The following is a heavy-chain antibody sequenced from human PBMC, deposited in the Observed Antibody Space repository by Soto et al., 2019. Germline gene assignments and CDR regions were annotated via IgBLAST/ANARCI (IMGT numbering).Heavy chain of an antibody. CDR1: GGSISSGGYS. D-gene: IGHD3-22*01. V-gene: IGHV4-30-2*05. J-gene: IGHJ4*02. CDR2: MYHSGST. CDR3: ASNYYDSSGYYREFDY. Sequence: PSETLSLTCAVSGGSISSGGYSWSWIRQPPGKGLEWIGYMYHSGSTYYNPSLKSRVTISVDTSKNQFSLKLSSVTAADTAVYYCASNYYDSSGYYREFDYWGQGTLVTVSS.